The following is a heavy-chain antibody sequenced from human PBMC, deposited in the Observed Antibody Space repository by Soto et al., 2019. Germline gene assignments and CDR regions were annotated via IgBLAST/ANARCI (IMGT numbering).Heavy chain of an antibody. J-gene: IGHJ5*02. D-gene: IGHD5-12*01. CDR3: ASYASFIDIVAPSTRFDP. V-gene: IGHV3-21*01. Sequence: PGGSLRLSCAASGFTFSSYSMNWVRQAPGKGLEWVSSISSSSSYIYYADSVKGRFTISRDNAKNSLYLQMNSLRAEDTAVYYCASYASFIDIVAPSTRFDPWGQGTLVTVSS. CDR2: ISSSSSYI. CDR1: GFTFSSYS.